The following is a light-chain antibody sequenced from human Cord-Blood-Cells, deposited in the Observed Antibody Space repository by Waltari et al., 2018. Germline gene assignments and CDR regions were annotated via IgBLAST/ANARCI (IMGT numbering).Light chain of an antibody. Sequence: QSALTQPASVSGSPGQSITISCPGTSSDVGSYNLVSWYQQYPGKAPKLMIYEGSKRPSGVSNRFSGSKSGNTASLTISGLQAEDEADYYCCSYAGSSTFVFGTGTKVTVL. V-gene: IGLV2-23*01. CDR3: CSYAGSSTFV. J-gene: IGLJ1*01. CDR2: EGS. CDR1: SSDVGSYNL.